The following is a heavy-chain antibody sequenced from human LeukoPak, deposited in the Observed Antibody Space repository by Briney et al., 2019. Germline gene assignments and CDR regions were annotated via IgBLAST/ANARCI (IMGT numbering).Heavy chain of an antibody. D-gene: IGHD3-3*01. CDR1: GFTFSSYS. Sequence: GGSLRLSCAASGFTFSSYSMNWVLQAPGKGLEWVSYISSSSSTIYYADSVKGRFTISRDNAKNSLYLQMNSLRAEDTAVYYCARRAVITILEYYYYMDVWGKGTTVTVSS. J-gene: IGHJ6*03. CDR2: ISSSSSTI. CDR3: ARRAVITILEYYYYMDV. V-gene: IGHV3-48*01.